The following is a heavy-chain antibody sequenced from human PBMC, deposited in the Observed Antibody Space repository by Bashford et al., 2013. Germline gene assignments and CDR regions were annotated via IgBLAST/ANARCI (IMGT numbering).Heavy chain of an antibody. CDR3: ARRTTVTTFAAFDI. Sequence: GESLKISCKGSGYRFTSYWIAWVRQMPGKGLEWMGIIYPGDSDTRYSPSFQGQVTISADKSISTAYLQWSSLKASDTAMYYCARRTTVTTFAAFDIWGQGTMVTVSS. CDR2: IYPGDSDT. D-gene: IGHD4-17*01. J-gene: IGHJ3*02. V-gene: IGHV5-51*01. CDR1: GYRFTSYW.